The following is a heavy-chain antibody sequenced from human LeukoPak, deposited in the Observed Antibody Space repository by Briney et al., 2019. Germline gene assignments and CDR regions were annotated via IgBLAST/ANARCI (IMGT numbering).Heavy chain of an antibody. CDR3: AREPHNRKDYFDY. CDR1: GFTFSNYW. V-gene: IGHV3-7*01. J-gene: IGHJ4*02. CDR2: IKQDGSEK. Sequence: GGSLRLSCAASGFTFSNYWMSWVRQAPGKGLEWVANIKQDGSEKYYVDSVKGRFTISRDNAKNSLYLQMNSLRAEGTAVYYCAREPHNRKDYFDYWGQGTLVTVSS. D-gene: IGHD1-14*01.